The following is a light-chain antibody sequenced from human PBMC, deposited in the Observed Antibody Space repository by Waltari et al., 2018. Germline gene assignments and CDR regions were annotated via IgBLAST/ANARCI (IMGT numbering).Light chain of an antibody. CDR3: QQYNNWPRGT. Sequence: EIVMTQSPATLSVTPGDRAPLSCRASQSVSSNLAWYQQKPGQAPRLLIYGASTRATGIPARFSGSGSGTEFTLTNSSLQSEDFAVYYCQQYNNWPRGTFGQGTKVEIK. CDR2: GAS. V-gene: IGKV3-15*01. CDR1: QSVSSN. J-gene: IGKJ1*01.